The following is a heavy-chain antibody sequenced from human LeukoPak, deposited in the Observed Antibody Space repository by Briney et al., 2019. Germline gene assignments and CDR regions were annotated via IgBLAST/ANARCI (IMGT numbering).Heavy chain of an antibody. D-gene: IGHD5-12*01. CDR1: GGSISSINW. CDR3: ARGRLVVAPIDL. V-gene: IGHV4-4*02. CDR2: ISHSGDT. Sequence: SETLSLTCAVSGGSISSINWCNWVRQSPGKGLEWIGGISHSGDTNYSPSLKSRVTITVDKSKNQFSLNLTSVTAADTAVYYCARGRLVVAPIDLWGRGTLVTVSS. J-gene: IGHJ2*01.